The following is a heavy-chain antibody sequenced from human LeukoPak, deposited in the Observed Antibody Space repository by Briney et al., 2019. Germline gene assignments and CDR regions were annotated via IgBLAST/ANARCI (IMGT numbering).Heavy chain of an antibody. D-gene: IGHD3-10*01. CDR2: IYASGST. CDR1: GGSISSGSYY. J-gene: IGHJ4*02. V-gene: IGHV4-61*02. CDR3: AREVKLYGSGRDYFDY. Sequence: PSETLSLTCTVSGGSISSGSYYWSWIRQPAGKGLAWIGRIYASGSTNYNPSLKSRVTISVDTSKNQFSLKLSSVTAADTAVYYCAREVKLYGSGRDYFDYWGQGTLVTVSS.